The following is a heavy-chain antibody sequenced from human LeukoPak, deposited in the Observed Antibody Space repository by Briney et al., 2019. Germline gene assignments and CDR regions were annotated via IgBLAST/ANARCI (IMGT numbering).Heavy chain of an antibody. CDR2: TIGSGDST. CDR3: AKDRRKEGAAAIYDY. V-gene: IGHV3-23*01. J-gene: IGHJ4*02. CDR1: GFTFSSYA. D-gene: IGHD6-25*01. Sequence: AGSLRLSCAASGFTFSSYAMSWVRQAPGKWLEWVSATIGSGDSTSYADSGKGPFTIPTDNPKHPPYLQMNSQRPEPPAIYYWAKDRRKEGAAAIYDYWGRGTLVSVSS.